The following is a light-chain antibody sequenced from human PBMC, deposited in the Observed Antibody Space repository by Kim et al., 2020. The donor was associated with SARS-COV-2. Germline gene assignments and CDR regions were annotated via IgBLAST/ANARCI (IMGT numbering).Light chain of an antibody. CDR2: QNS. V-gene: IGLV3-1*01. CDR3: PAYNSTLV. Sequence: SSPPGPTASISCSGNKWGDNASCWYQQTPRSSPVLVIYQNSRRPSGIPVRFSCSTAGTAATLTSSGTPTIDDAYYYCPAYNSTLVFGGGTQLTVL. J-gene: IGLJ3*02. CDR1: KWGDNA.